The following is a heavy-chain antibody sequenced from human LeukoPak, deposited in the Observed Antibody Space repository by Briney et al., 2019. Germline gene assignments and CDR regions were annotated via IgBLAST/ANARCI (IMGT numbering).Heavy chain of an antibody. CDR2: ISGSGGST. CDR1: GVTFSSYA. Sequence: GGSLRLSCAASGVTFSSYAMSWVRQAPGKGLEWVSAISGSGGSTYYADSVKGRFTISRDNSKNTLYLQMNSLRADDTAVYYCAKDLVAFSGYDLFDYWGQGTLVTVSS. J-gene: IGHJ4*02. V-gene: IGHV3-23*01. CDR3: AKDLVAFSGYDLFDY. D-gene: IGHD5-12*01.